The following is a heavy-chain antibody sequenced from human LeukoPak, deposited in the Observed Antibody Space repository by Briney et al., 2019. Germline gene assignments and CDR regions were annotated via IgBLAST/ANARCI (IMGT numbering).Heavy chain of an antibody. J-gene: IGHJ4*02. D-gene: IGHD2-15*01. V-gene: IGHV4-4*07. CDR3: AVAATRGGFDY. Sequence: SESLSLTCTVSGGSISSYYWSWIRQPAGKGLEWIGRIYTSGSTNYNPSLQSRVTMSVDTSKNQFSLKLSSVTAADTAVYYCAVAATRGGFDYWGQGTLVTVSS. CDR2: IYTSGST. CDR1: GGSISSYY.